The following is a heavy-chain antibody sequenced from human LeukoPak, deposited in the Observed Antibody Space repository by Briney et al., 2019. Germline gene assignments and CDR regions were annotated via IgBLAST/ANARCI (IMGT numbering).Heavy chain of an antibody. CDR1: GGTFSSYA. D-gene: IGHD3-3*01. J-gene: IGHJ6*02. V-gene: IGHV1-69*04. CDR3: ARDFWSGYYREDYYYGMDV. Sequence: GASVKVSCKASGGTFSSYAISWVRQAPGQGLEWMGRIIPILDIANYAQKFQGRVTITADKSTSTAYMELSSLRSEDTAVYYCARDFWSGYYREDYYYGMDVWGQGTTVTVPS. CDR2: IIPILDIA.